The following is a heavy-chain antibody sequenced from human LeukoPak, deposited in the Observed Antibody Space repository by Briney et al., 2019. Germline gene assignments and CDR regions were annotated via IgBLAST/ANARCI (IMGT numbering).Heavy chain of an antibody. Sequence: GGSLRLSCAASGSTFSDYYMSWIRQAPGKGLEWVSYISSSGNTIYYADSVKGRFTISRDNAKNSLYLQMNSLRAEDTAVYYCARDAAAAGPYYYYGMDVWGQGTTVTVSS. CDR1: GSTFSDYY. D-gene: IGHD6-13*01. CDR3: ARDAAAAGPYYYYGMDV. V-gene: IGHV3-11*01. J-gene: IGHJ6*02. CDR2: ISSSGNTI.